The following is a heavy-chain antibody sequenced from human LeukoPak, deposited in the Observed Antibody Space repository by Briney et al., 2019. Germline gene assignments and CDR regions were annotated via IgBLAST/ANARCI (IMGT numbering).Heavy chain of an antibody. CDR1: GFTFSSYE. V-gene: IGHV3-48*03. D-gene: IGHD3-9*01. CDR2: ISSSGSTI. Sequence: QPGGSLRLSCAASGFTFSSYEMNWVRQAPGKGLEWVSYISSSGSTIYYADSVKGRFTISRDNAKNSLYLQMNSLRAEDTAVYYCARDLVKTGGFDPWGQGTLVTVSS. J-gene: IGHJ5*02. CDR3: ARDLVKTGGFDP.